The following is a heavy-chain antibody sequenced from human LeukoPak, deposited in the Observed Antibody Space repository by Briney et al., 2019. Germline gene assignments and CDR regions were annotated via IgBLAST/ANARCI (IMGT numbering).Heavy chain of an antibody. Sequence: ASVKVSCKASGYTFTSYYIHWVRQAPGQGLEWMGIINPSADSTNYAQKFQGRVTMTRDMSTSTVYMDLSSLTSEDTAVYYCARGHPSAVGYSSGWYFHYWGQGTLVTVSS. D-gene: IGHD6-19*01. CDR2: INPSADST. J-gene: IGHJ4*02. CDR1: GYTFTSYY. V-gene: IGHV1-46*01. CDR3: ARGHPSAVGYSSGWYFHY.